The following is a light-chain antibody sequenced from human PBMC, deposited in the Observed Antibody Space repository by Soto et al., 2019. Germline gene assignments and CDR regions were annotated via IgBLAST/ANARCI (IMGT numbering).Light chain of an antibody. CDR2: DAS. CDR1: QSVSSY. J-gene: IGKJ1*01. V-gene: IGKV3-11*01. CDR3: HQRSSWPRGT. Sequence: EIVLTQSPATLSLSLGESATLSCRASQSVSSYLAWYQQKPGQGPRLLIYDASNRATGASARFSGSGYGTDFTLTISSLEPDDFAVYYCHQRSSWPRGTFGQGTKVDIK.